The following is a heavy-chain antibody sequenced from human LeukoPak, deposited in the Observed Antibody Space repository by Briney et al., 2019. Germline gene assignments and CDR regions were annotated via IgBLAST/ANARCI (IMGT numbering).Heavy chain of an antibody. J-gene: IGHJ6*03. Sequence: PGGSLRLSCAASGFTFSSYGMHWVRQAPGKRLEWVAFIRYDGSNKYYADSVKGRFTISRDNSKNTLYLQMNSLRAEDTAVYYCASSLRFLETGDYHYMDVWGKGTTVTVSS. V-gene: IGHV3-30*02. D-gene: IGHD3-3*01. CDR3: ASSLRFLETGDYHYMDV. CDR1: GFTFSSYG. CDR2: IRYDGSNK.